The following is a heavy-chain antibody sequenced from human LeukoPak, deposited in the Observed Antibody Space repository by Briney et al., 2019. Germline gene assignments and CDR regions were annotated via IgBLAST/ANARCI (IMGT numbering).Heavy chain of an antibody. CDR2: IYYSGST. Sequence: PSETLSLTCTASGGSISSYYWSWIRQPPGKGLEWIGYIYYSGSTNYNPSLKSRVTISVDTSKNQFSLKLSSVTAADTAVYYCARGGTRGMVATGPIDYWGQGTLVTVSS. CDR1: GGSISSYY. J-gene: IGHJ4*02. D-gene: IGHD5-12*01. CDR3: ARGGTRGMVATGPIDY. V-gene: IGHV4-59*08.